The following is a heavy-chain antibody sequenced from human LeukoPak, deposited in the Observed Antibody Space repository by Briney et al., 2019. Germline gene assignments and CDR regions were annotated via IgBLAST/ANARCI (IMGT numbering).Heavy chain of an antibody. D-gene: IGHD6-13*01. CDR2: IKQDGSEK. J-gene: IGHJ4*02. V-gene: IGHV3-7*01. CDR1: GFSVSGYW. CDR3: AREWQGGIAAAGTRIEGDY. Sequence: GGSLTLSCAVSGFSVSGYWMTWLRQAPGKGLEWVANIKQDGSEKNYVDSVKGRFTISRDNAENSLFLQMNSLRVEDTAVYYCAREWQGGIAAAGTRIEGDYWGQGTLVAVSS.